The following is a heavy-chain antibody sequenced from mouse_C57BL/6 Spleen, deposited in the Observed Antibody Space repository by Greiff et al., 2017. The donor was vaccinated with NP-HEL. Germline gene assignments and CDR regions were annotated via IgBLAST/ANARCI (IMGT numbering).Heavy chain of an antibody. Sequence: QVQLQQPGAELVRPGSSVKLSCKASGYTFTSYWMHWVKQRPIQGLEWIGNIDPSDSETHYNQKFKDKATLTVDKSSSTAYMQLSSLTSEDSAVYYCARSLYYGNPYYAMGYWGQGTSVTVSS. D-gene: IGHD2-1*01. CDR2: IDPSDSET. CDR3: ARSLYYGNPYYAMGY. V-gene: IGHV1-52*01. J-gene: IGHJ4*01. CDR1: GYTFTSYW.